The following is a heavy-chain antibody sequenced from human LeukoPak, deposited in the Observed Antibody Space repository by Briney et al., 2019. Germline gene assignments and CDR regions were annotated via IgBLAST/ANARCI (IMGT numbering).Heavy chain of an antibody. D-gene: IGHD2-8*01. Sequence: PSQTLSLTCTVSGGSINSGGYYWSWIRQHPGKGLEWIGYIYYSGSTYYNPSLKSRVTTSVDTSKNQFSLKLSSVTAADTAVYYCAGGYCTNGVCPISDYWGQGTLVTVSS. CDR2: IYYSGST. J-gene: IGHJ4*02. CDR3: AGGYCTNGVCPISDY. V-gene: IGHV4-31*03. CDR1: GGSINSGGYY.